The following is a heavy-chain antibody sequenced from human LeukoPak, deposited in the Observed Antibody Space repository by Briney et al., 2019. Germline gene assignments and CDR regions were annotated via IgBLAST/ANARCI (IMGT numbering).Heavy chain of an antibody. Sequence: PGRSLRLSCAASGFTFSSYAMHWVRQAPGKGLEWVAVISYDGSNKYYADSVKGRFTISRDNSKNTLYLQMNSLRAEDTAVYYCARGPMVRGVIGLDYWGQGTLVTVSS. J-gene: IGHJ4*02. D-gene: IGHD3-10*01. CDR1: GFTFSSYA. V-gene: IGHV3-30*04. CDR2: ISYDGSNK. CDR3: ARGPMVRGVIGLDY.